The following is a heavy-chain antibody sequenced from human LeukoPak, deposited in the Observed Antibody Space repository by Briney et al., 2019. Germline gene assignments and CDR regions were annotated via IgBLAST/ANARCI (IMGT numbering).Heavy chain of an antibody. CDR1: GFTFSSYA. V-gene: IGHV3-23*01. Sequence: PGGSLRLSCAASGFTFSSYAMSWVRQAPGKGLEWVSAISGSGGSTYYADSVKGRFTISRDNSKNTLYLQMNSLRAEDTAVYYCAREMVRGVTGYMDVWGKGTTVTISS. D-gene: IGHD3-10*01. CDR3: AREMVRGVTGYMDV. J-gene: IGHJ6*03. CDR2: ISGSGGST.